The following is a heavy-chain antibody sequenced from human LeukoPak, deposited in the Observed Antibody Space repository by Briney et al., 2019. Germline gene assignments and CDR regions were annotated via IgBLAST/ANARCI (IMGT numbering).Heavy chain of an antibody. CDR1: GFTFTDEY. J-gene: IGHJ6*02. V-gene: IGHV1-2*02. CDR2: INPYSGAI. D-gene: IGHD6-6*01. CDR3: AGVRPGRGMDV. Sequence: ASVKVSCKSSGFTFTDEYIHWVRQAPGQGLEWMGWINPYSGAINYAQKFQGRVTLTRDTSISTAYMELSRLTSGDTAVYYCAGVRPGRGMDVWGQGTTVTVSS.